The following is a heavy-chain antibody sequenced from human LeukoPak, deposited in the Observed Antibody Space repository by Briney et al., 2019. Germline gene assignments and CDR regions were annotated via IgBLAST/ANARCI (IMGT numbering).Heavy chain of an antibody. CDR1: GGTFSSYA. CDR3: AREPLYGSGSYQKGFDY. Sequence: SVKLSCKASGGTFSSYAISWVRQAPGHGLEWMGGIITIFGTANYAQKFQGRVTITADESTNTAYMGLSSLRSEDTAVYYCAREPLYGSGSYQKGFDYWGQGTLGTVSS. V-gene: IGHV1-69*01. D-gene: IGHD3-10*01. CDR2: IITIFGTA. J-gene: IGHJ4*02.